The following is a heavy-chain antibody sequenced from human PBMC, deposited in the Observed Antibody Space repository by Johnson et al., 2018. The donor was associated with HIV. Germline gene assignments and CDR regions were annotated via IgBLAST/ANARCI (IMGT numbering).Heavy chain of an antibody. V-gene: IGHV3-7*05. Sequence: MQLVESGGGLVQPGGSLRLSCAASGFTFSNYWMTWVRQAPGKGLEWVANIKHDGSEKYYVDSVKGRFTISRDNAKNSLYLQMNSLRAEDTAVYYCARDRYYDFWSGYRTFDIWGQGTMVTVSS. D-gene: IGHD3-3*01. J-gene: IGHJ3*02. CDR2: IKHDGSEK. CDR3: ARDRYYDFWSGYRTFDI. CDR1: GFTFSNYW.